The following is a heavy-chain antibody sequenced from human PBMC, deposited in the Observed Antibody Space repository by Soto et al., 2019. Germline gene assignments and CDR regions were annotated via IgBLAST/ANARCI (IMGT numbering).Heavy chain of an antibody. J-gene: IGHJ4*02. V-gene: IGHV1-18*01. CDR2: ISAYNGNT. CDR1: GYTFTRYN. CDR3: ARDPPPYYYDSSGYYHLEY. Sequence: ASVKVSCKTPGYTFTRYNIHWVRQAPGQRLEWMGWISAYNGNTNYAQKLQGRVTMTTDTSTSTAYMELRSLRSDDTAVYYCARDPPPYYYDSSGYYHLEYWGQGTLVTVSS. D-gene: IGHD3-22*01.